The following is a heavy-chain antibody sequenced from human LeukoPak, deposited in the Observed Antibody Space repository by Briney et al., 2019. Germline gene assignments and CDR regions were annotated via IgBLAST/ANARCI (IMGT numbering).Heavy chain of an antibody. CDR1: GYKFTDDY. Sequence: ASVKVSCKASGYKFTDDYMHWVRQAPGQGLEFMGWINPDSGFTNYAQKFKGRVTMTRDTSISTACLEVRSLTSDDTAVYYCARVIRAGSSRADPWGQGTLVTVSS. J-gene: IGHJ5*02. CDR2: INPDSGFT. V-gene: IGHV1-2*02. CDR3: ARVIRAGSSRADP. D-gene: IGHD6-13*01.